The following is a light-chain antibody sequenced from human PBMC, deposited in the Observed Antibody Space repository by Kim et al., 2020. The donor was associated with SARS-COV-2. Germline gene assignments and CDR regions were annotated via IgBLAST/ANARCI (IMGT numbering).Light chain of an antibody. CDR1: QDISNY. CDR2: DAS. J-gene: IGKJ4*01. V-gene: IGKV1-33*01. Sequence: DIQMTQSPSSLSASVGDRVTITCQASQDISNYLNWYQQKPGKAPKLLIYDASNLETGVPSRFSGSGSGTDFTFTISSLLPEDIATYYCQQYDNLPLTFGGGTKLEI. CDR3: QQYDNLPLT.